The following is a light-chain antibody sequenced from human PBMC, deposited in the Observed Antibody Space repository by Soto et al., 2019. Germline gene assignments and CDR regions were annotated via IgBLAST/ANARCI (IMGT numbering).Light chain of an antibody. CDR2: GNI. CDR1: SSNIGAGYD. Sequence: QSVLTQPPSVSGAPGQRVTISCTGSSSNIGAGYDVHWYQQVPGAAPKLVIYGNINRPSGVPDRFSGSKSGTSTSLAITGLQAEDEADYYCQSYDSSLKGSVFGGGTKLTVL. CDR3: QSYDSSLKGSV. J-gene: IGLJ3*02. V-gene: IGLV1-40*01.